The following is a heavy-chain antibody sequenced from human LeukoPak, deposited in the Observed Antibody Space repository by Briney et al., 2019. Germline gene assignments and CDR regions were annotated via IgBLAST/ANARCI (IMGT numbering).Heavy chain of an antibody. V-gene: IGHV4-59*01. CDR1: GGSISSYY. CDR2: IYYSGST. J-gene: IGHJ3*02. D-gene: IGHD3-3*01. CDR3: ARAVWGFWSGSDAFDI. Sequence: SETLSLTCTVSGGSISSYYWSWIRQPPGKGLEWIGYIYYSGSTNYNPSLKSRVTISVDTSKNQFSLKLSSVTAADTAVYYCARAVWGFWSGSDAFDIWGQGTMVTVSS.